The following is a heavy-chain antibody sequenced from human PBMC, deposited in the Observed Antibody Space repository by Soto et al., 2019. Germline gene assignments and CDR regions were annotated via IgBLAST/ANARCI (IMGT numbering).Heavy chain of an antibody. CDR2: ISWNSGSI. V-gene: IGHV3-9*01. D-gene: IGHD6-19*01. CDR1: GFTFESYA. J-gene: IGHJ4*02. Sequence: EVQLVESGGGSVQPGRSLRLSCVASGFTFESYAMHWVRQVPGKGLEWVSGISWNSGSIGYEDSVKGRFTISRDNAQKSLYLEMNSLRVEDTAFYYCVKDIHEQWLVSHFEYWGQGALVTVYS. CDR3: VKDIHEQWLVSHFEY.